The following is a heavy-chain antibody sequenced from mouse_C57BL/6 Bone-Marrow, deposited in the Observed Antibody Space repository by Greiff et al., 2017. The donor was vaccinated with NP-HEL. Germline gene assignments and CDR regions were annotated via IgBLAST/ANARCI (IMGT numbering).Heavy chain of an antibody. CDR3: ARWGTTVVATGGYFDV. D-gene: IGHD1-1*01. Sequence: VQLQQSGPELVKPGASVKISCKASGYAFSSSWMNWVKQRPGKGLEWIGRLYPGDGDTNYNGKFKGKATLTADKSSSTAYMQLSSLTSEDSAVYFCARWGTTVVATGGYFDVWGTGTTVTVSS. J-gene: IGHJ1*03. V-gene: IGHV1-82*01. CDR1: GYAFSSSW. CDR2: LYPGDGDT.